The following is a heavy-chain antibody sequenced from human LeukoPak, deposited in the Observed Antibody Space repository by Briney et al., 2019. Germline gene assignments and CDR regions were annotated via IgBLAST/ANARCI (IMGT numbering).Heavy chain of an antibody. CDR2: INHSGST. J-gene: IGHJ4*02. CDR1: GGAFSGYY. D-gene: IGHD4-17*01. Sequence: SETLSLTCAVYGGAFSGYYWSWIRQPPGKGLEWIGEINHSGSTNYNPSLKSRVTISVDTSKNQFSLKLSSVTAADTAVYYCARISELMITVTYFDYWGQGTLVTVSS. CDR3: ARISELMITVTYFDY. V-gene: IGHV4-34*01.